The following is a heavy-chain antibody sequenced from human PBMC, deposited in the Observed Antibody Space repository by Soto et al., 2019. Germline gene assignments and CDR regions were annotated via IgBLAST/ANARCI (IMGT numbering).Heavy chain of an antibody. D-gene: IGHD5-18*01. V-gene: IGHV3-15*01. J-gene: IGHJ4*02. CDR3: TTRKYVDTANFDY. CDR2: IKSKTDGGTT. CDR1: GFTFSNAW. Sequence: VSLRLSCAASGFTFSNAWMSWVRQAPGKGLEWVGRIKSKTDGGTTDYAAPVKGRFTISRDDSKNTLYLQMNSLKTEDTAVYYCTTRKYVDTANFDYWGQGPLVTVYS.